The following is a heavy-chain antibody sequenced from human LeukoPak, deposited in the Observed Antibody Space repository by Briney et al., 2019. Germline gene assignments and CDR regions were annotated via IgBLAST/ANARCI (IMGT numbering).Heavy chain of an antibody. CDR2: IWYDGSNK. J-gene: IGHJ4*02. CDR1: GFTFSSYG. V-gene: IGHV3-33*01. D-gene: IGHD3-22*01. Sequence: PGGSLRLSCAASGFTFSSYGMHWVRQAPGKGLEWVAVIWYDGSNKYYADSVKGRFTISRDNSKNTLYLQMNSLRAEDTAVYYCASSASDYYDSSGYYRYWGRGTLVTVSS. CDR3: ASSASDYYDSSGYYRY.